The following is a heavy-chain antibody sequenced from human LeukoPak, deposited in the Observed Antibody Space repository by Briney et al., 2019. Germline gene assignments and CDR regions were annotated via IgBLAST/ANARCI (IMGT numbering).Heavy chain of an antibody. Sequence: GGSLRLSCAASGFTFSTYEMNWVRQAPGKGLEWVSYISSSDSSIYYADSVKGRFTISRDNSKNTLYLQMNSLRAEDTAVYYCAKDPYSGSYSAFDYWGQGTLVTVSS. CDR2: ISSSDSSI. D-gene: IGHD1-26*01. V-gene: IGHV3-48*03. J-gene: IGHJ4*02. CDR1: GFTFSTYE. CDR3: AKDPYSGSYSAFDY.